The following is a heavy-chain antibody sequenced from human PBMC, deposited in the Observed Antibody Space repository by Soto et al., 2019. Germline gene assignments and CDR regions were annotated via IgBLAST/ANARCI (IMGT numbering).Heavy chain of an antibody. J-gene: IGHJ4*02. D-gene: IGHD3-3*01. CDR3: ARDYDFWSGYFYY. CDR2: IYSGGST. V-gene: IGHV3-66*01. CDR1: GFTVSSNY. Sequence: GGSLRLSCAASGFTVSSNYMSWVRQAPGKGLEWVSVIYSGGSTYYADSVKGRFTISRDNSKNTLYLQMNSLRAEDTAVYYCARDYDFWSGYFYYWGQGTLVTVSS.